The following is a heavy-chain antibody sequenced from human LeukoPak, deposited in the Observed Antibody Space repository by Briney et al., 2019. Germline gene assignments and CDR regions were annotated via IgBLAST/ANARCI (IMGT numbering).Heavy chain of an antibody. V-gene: IGHV4-39*07. D-gene: IGHD3-3*01. Sequence: SETLSLTCTVSGGSISSSSYYWGWIRQPPGKGLEWIGSIYYSGSTYYNPSLKSRVTISVDTSKNQFSLKLSSVTAADTAVYYCARDFFASFDPWGQGTLVTVSS. CDR1: GGSISSSSYY. J-gene: IGHJ5*02. CDR2: IYYSGST. CDR3: ARDFFASFDP.